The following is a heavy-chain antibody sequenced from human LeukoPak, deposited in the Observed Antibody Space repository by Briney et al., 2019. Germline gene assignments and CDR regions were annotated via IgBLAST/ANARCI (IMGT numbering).Heavy chain of an antibody. CDR3: ARGWGSTSSNYFDP. Sequence: PSETLSLTCSISGGSTNNYYWSWIRQPPGKGLEWIGYIYYSGSTNFNPSLKSRVSISVDTSKNQFSLNLNSVTAADTAVYYCARGWGSTSSNYFDPWGQGTLVTVSS. J-gene: IGHJ5*01. CDR2: IYYSGST. V-gene: IGHV4-59*08. D-gene: IGHD2-2*01. CDR1: GGSTNNYY.